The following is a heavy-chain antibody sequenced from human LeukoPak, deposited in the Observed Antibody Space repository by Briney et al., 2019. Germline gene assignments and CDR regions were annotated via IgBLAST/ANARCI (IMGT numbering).Heavy chain of an antibody. D-gene: IGHD6-13*01. CDR2: IYYSGST. CDR1: GGSISSYY. CDR3: AGEARGIAAAGTGY. J-gene: IGHJ4*02. V-gene: IGHV4-59*01. Sequence: SETLSLTCTVSGGSISSYYWSWIRQPPGKGLEGMGYIYYSGSTNYNPSLKSRVTISVDTSKTQFSLKLSSVTAADTAVYYCAGEARGIAAAGTGYWGQGTLVTVSS.